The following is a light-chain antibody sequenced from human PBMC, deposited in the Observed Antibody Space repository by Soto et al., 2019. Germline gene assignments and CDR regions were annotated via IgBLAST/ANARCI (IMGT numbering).Light chain of an antibody. CDR3: QQYSDWPWT. CDR1: QSVSYN. CDR2: AAS. J-gene: IGKJ1*01. V-gene: IGKV3-15*01. Sequence: EIVMTQSPVTLSVSPGQRATLSCRASQSVSYNLAWYQHRPAQAPRLLISAASSRATGIPARFTGSGSGTEFTLTISSLQSEDFAVYYCQQYSDWPWTFGQGTKVENK.